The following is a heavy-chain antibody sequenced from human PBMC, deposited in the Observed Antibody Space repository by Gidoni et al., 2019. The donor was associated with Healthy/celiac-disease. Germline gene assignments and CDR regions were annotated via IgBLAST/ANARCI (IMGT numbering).Heavy chain of an antibody. V-gene: IGHV1-69*08. J-gene: IGHJ5*02. CDR2: IIPILGIA. CDR1: GCTLSSYT. D-gene: IGHD6-6*01. Sequence: QVQLVQSGAEVTKPGSSVKVSCTASGCTLSSYTISWVRQAPGQGLEWMGRIIPILGIANYAQKFQGRVTITADKSTSTAYMELSSLRSEDTAVYYCARDLFSSSATDAVWFDPWGQGTLVTVSS. CDR3: ARDLFSSSATDAVWFDP.